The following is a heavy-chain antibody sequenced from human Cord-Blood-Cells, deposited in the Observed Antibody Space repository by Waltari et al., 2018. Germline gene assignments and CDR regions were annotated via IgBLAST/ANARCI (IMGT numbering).Heavy chain of an antibody. J-gene: IGHJ6*02. V-gene: IGHV4-4*07. CDR1: GGSIRSYY. CDR2: IYTSGST. Sequence: QVQLQESGPGLVKPSETLSLTCTVSGGSIRSYYWSWIRQPAGKGLEWIGRIYTSGSTNYNPSLKSRVTMSVDTSKNQFSLKLSSVTAADTAVYYCARDRRYYDSSGYYYYYGMDVWGQGTTVTVSS. D-gene: IGHD3-22*01. CDR3: ARDRRYYDSSGYYYYYGMDV.